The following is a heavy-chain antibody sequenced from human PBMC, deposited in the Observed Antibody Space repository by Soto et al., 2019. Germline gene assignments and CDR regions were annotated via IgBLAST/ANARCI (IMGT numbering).Heavy chain of an antibody. J-gene: IGHJ5*02. D-gene: IGHD3-3*01. CDR3: ARVGRTTYYDFWSGPRSSNWFDP. CDR2: INPNSGGT. V-gene: IGHV1-2*04. CDR1: GYTFTGYY. Sequence: QVQLVQSGAEVKKPGASVKVSCKASGYTFTGYYMHWVRQAPGQGLEWMGWINPNSGGTNYAQKFQGWDTMTRDTSISTAYMELSRLRSDDTAVYYCARVGRTTYYDFWSGPRSSNWFDPWGQGTLVTVSS.